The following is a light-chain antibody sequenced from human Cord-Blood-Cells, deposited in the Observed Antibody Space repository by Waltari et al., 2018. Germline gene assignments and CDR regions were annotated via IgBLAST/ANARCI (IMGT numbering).Light chain of an antibody. CDR2: WAS. CDR1: QSVLYSSNNKNY. V-gene: IGKV4-1*01. J-gene: IGKJ3*01. Sequence: DIVMTQSPAYLAVSLGARATINCKSSQSVLYSSNNKNYLAWYQQKPGQPPKLLIYWASTRESGVPDRFSGSGSGTDFTLTISSLQAEDVAVYYCQQYYSTPFTFGPGTKVDIK. CDR3: QQYYSTPFT.